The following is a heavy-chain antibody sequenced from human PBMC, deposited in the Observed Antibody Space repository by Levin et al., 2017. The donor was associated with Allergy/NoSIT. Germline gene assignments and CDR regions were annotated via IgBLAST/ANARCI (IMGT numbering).Heavy chain of an antibody. V-gene: IGHV1-69*13. CDR3: AGPKTSTWYTALDF. J-gene: IGHJ4*02. Sequence: EASVKVSCKASGGTFSTFPISWMRQAPGEGLEWMGGIIPTLRRANYAQKFQGKVTITADESSNTVYMELTSLTYDDTAVYYCAGPKTSTWYTALDFWGPGTQVTVSS. CDR1: GGTFSTFP. CDR2: IIPTLRRA. D-gene: IGHD2-2*01.